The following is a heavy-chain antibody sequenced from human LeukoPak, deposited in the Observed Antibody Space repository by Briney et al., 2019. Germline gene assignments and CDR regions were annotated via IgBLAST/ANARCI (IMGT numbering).Heavy chain of an antibody. CDR3: VLLAPRGGYYRLDY. CDR2: IYYSGST. Sequence: SETLSLTCAVSGGSISTTSYFWGWIRQPPGKGLEWIASIYYSGSTYYNPSLRSRLTISLDTSKNQFSLKLSSVTAADTAVYYCVLLAPRGGYYRLDYWGQGTLVTVSS. D-gene: IGHD3-3*01. V-gene: IGHV4-39*07. CDR1: GGSISTTSYF. J-gene: IGHJ4*02.